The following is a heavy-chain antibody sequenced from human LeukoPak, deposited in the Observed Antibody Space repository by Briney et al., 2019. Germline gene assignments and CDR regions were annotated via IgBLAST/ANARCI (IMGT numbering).Heavy chain of an antibody. J-gene: IGHJ3*02. CDR3: APDSRRSSGWFLPDRFDI. CDR2: FDPEAGET. Sequence: GASVKVSCKVSGYTLTDLSMHWVRQTPGSGPEWMGGFDPEAGETVYAQKFQGRVTMTDDTSTDTAYMELSSLRSEDTAVYYCAPDSRRSSGWFLPDRFDIWGQGTKLTVSS. D-gene: IGHD6-19*01. CDR1: GYTLTDLS. V-gene: IGHV1-24*01.